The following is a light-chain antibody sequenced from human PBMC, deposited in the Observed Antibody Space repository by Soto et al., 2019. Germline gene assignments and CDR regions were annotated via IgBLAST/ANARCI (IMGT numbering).Light chain of an antibody. J-gene: IGKJ1*01. Sequence: DIQMTQSPSSLSASVGDRVTVTCRASQDINTYLAWYQQKPGKVPQVLIYAASTLQSGVPSRFSGSGSGTDFTLTISSLQPEDVATYYCQKYKSAPWTFGQGTKVEIK. CDR2: AAS. V-gene: IGKV1-27*01. CDR3: QKYKSAPWT. CDR1: QDINTY.